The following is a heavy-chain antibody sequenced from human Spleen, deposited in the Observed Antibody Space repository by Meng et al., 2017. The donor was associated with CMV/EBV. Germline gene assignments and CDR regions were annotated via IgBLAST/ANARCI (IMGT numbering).Heavy chain of an antibody. V-gene: IGHV1-2*02. Sequence: ASVKVSCKTSGYTFTDYYFHWVRQAPGQGLEWMGWISPNTGGTNYAQKFQGRVTMTRDTSISTAYMEVSRLRSDDTAVYYCARGPHTYYYGMDVWGQGTTVTVSS. J-gene: IGHJ6*02. CDR2: ISPNTGGT. CDR1: GYTFTDYY. CDR3: ARGPHTYYYGMDV.